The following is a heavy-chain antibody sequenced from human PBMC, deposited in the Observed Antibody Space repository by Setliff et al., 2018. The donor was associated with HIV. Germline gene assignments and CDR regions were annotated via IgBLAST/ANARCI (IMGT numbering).Heavy chain of an antibody. D-gene: IGHD6-25*01. CDR2: NSDGST. Sequence: PGGSLRLSCAASGFTVSSYYMSWVRQAPGKGLERVSTNSDGSTYNADSVKGRFTLSRDNSENALYLQMNSLRPEDTAVYYCARLRLYNSALDYWGQGTLVTVSS. CDR3: ARLRLYNSALDY. V-gene: IGHV3-66*02. CDR1: GFTVSSYY. J-gene: IGHJ4*02.